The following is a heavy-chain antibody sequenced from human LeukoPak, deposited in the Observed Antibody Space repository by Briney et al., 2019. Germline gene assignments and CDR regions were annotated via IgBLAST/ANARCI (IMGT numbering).Heavy chain of an antibody. Sequence: GGSLRLSCAASGFTFSSYGMSWVRQAPGKGLEWVSAISGSGGSTYYADSVKGRFTISRDNSKNTLYLQMNSLRAEDTAVYYCAKGGLYASSGYFDYWGQGTLVTVSS. CDR2: ISGSGGST. CDR3: AKGGLYASSGYFDY. V-gene: IGHV3-23*01. CDR1: GFTFSSYG. J-gene: IGHJ4*02. D-gene: IGHD3-22*01.